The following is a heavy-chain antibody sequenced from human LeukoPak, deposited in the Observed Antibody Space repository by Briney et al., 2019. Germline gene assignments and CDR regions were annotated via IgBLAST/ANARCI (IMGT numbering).Heavy chain of an antibody. V-gene: IGHV2-70*11. CDR2: IDWDDDK. D-gene: IGHD6-19*01. Sequence: SGPALVKPTQTLTLTCTFSGFSLSTSGMCVSWIRQPPGKALEWLARIDWDDDKYYSTSLKTRLTISKDTSKNQVVLTMTNMDPVDTATYYCARITVEYSSRWWVADYWGQGTLVTVSS. CDR1: GFSLSTSGMC. J-gene: IGHJ4*02. CDR3: ARITVEYSSRWWVADY.